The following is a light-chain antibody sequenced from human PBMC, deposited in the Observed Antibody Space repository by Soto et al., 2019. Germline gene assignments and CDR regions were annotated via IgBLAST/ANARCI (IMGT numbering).Light chain of an antibody. CDR1: SSEIGGYNY. J-gene: IGLJ1*01. Sequence: QSALTQPASVSGSPGQSITVSCTGTSSEIGGYNYVSWYQQYPGEAPKVIIYDVSDRPSGVSNRFSGSKSGNTASLTISGLQTEDEADYYCSSYTSSSTLVVFGTGTKVTVL. CDR2: DVS. CDR3: SSYTSSSTLVV. V-gene: IGLV2-14*03.